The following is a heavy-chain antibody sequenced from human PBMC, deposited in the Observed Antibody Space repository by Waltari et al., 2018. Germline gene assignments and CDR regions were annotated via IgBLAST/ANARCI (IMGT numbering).Heavy chain of an antibody. CDR1: GDSLSSRIYF. V-gene: IGHV4-39*07. J-gene: IGHJ4*02. D-gene: IGHD2-8*01. CDR3: ASGGGYTNGWDY. CDR2: IYYPGNT. Sequence: QPLLQESGPGLVKPSETLSLTCSVSGDSLSSRIYFWGWIRQPPGKGLPWIGSIYYPGNTYYNPSLKSRLTISLDTSKNQFSLMLTSVTAAATAVYFCASGGGYTNGWDYWGQGTPVTVSS.